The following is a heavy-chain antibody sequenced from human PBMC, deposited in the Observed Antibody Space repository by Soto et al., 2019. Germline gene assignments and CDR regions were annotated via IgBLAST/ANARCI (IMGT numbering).Heavy chain of an antibody. V-gene: IGHV1-3*01. Sequence: QVQLVQSGAEVKKPGASVKVSCKASGYTFTSYAMHWVRQAPGQRLEWMGWINAGNGNTKYSQKFQGRVTITRDTSASTAYMALSSLRSEDTAVYYCARDVVVVPAALGYFDYWGQGTLVTVSS. J-gene: IGHJ4*02. D-gene: IGHD2-2*01. CDR3: ARDVVVVPAALGYFDY. CDR1: GYTFTSYA. CDR2: INAGNGNT.